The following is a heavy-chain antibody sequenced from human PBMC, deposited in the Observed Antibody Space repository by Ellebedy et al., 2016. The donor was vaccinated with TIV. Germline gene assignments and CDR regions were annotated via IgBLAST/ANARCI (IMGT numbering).Heavy chain of an antibody. D-gene: IGHD1-14*01. V-gene: IGHV4-39*01. CDR3: ARHLKNPWSASWFDY. Sequence: MPSETLSLTCTVSGGSISSSRYYWGWIRQPPGKGLEWIGSTYYSGSTYYNPSLKSRVTILVDTSKNQFSLKLRSVTAADTAVYSCARHLKNPWSASWFDYWGQGTLVTVSS. J-gene: IGHJ4*02. CDR2: TYYSGST. CDR1: GGSISSSRYY.